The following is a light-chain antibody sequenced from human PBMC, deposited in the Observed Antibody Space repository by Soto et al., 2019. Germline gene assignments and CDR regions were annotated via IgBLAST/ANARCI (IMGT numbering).Light chain of an antibody. J-gene: IGKJ2*01. Sequence: EIVLTQSPGTLPLSPGERATLSCRASHSVTSSYLAWYQQKPGQAPRLLIFGASSRATGIPDRFSGSGSGTDFTLTITRLEPEDFAVYYCQQYGTSPYTFGQGTKLEIK. CDR2: GAS. CDR3: QQYGTSPYT. V-gene: IGKV3-20*01. CDR1: HSVTSSY.